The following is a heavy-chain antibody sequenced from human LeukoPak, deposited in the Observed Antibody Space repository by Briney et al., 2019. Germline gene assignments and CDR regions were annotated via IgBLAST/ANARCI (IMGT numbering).Heavy chain of an antibody. J-gene: IGHJ4*02. V-gene: IGHV3-30*04. CDR3: ARDPPFGNGWSQNFFDY. CDR2: ISYDGGNI. D-gene: IGHD6-19*01. CDR1: GFTFDTYA. Sequence: PGGSLRLSCAPSGFTFDTYAMHWVRQAPGKGLEWVALISYDGGNIYYGDSVRGRFTISRDNDNNMLYLQMNSLRPEDTAVYYCARDPPFGNGWSQNFFDYWGQGTLVIVSS.